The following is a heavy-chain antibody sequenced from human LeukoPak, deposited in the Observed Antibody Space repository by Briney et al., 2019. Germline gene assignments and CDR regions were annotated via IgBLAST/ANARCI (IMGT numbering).Heavy chain of an antibody. CDR1: GGSISSGGYY. CDR3: ARGSESDPVYFDY. CDR2: IYNSGSA. J-gene: IGHJ4*02. V-gene: IGHV4-31*03. Sequence: SETLSLTCTVSGGSISSGGYYWSWIRQRPGKGLEWIGYIYNSGSADFNPSLKSRGTISVDTSKNQFSLKLSSMTAADTAVYYCARGSESDPVYFDYWGQGTLVTVPS. D-gene: IGHD3-3*01.